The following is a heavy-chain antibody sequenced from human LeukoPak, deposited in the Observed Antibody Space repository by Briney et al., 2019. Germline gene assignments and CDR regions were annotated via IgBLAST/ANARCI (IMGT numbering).Heavy chain of an antibody. D-gene: IGHD1-26*01. Sequence: GGSLRLSCAASGFTFSSYGMHWVRQAPGKGLEWVAFIRYDGSNKYYADSVKGRFTISRDNSKNTLFLQMNSLRAEDTALYYCAKYPGGFTGIVNYYHMDVWGKGTTVTVSS. V-gene: IGHV3-30*02. J-gene: IGHJ6*03. CDR1: GFTFSSYG. CDR3: AKYPGGFTGIVNYYHMDV. CDR2: IRYDGSNK.